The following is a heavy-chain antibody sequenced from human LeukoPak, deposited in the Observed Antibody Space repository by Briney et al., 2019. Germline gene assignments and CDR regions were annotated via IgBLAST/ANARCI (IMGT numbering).Heavy chain of an antibody. J-gene: IGHJ4*02. CDR1: GVTLSDAW. CDR3: AKGGKWDVTPFDY. CDR2: ISGGGGST. Sequence: GGSLRLSCAASGVTLSDAWMTWVRQAPGKGLEWVSTISGGGGSTYHADSVKGRFTISRDNSKNTLYLQVNSLRAEDTAVYYCAKGGKWDVTPFDYWGQGTLVTVSS. D-gene: IGHD1-26*01. V-gene: IGHV3-23*01.